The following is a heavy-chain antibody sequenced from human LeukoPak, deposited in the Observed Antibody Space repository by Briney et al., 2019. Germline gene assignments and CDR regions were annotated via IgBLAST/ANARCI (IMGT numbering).Heavy chain of an antibody. CDR3: ARRLTQYDCFDP. J-gene: IGHJ5*02. D-gene: IGHD2-2*01. CDR2: TYYRSTWYN. Sequence: SQTLSLTCAISGDSFSSNSVTWNWIRQSPSRGLEWLGRTYYRSTWYNDYAVSVRGRITVNPDTSKNQFSLHLNSVTPEDTAVYYCARRLTQYDCFDPWGQGILVTVSS. V-gene: IGHV6-1*01. CDR1: GDSFSSNSVT.